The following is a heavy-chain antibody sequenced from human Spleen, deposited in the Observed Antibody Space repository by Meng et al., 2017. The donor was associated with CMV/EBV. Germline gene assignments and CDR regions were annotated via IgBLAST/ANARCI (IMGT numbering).Heavy chain of an antibody. D-gene: IGHD2-2*01. CDR3: ARDPRVKSYVVVPAASDY. CDR1: GGSISVYY. V-gene: IGHV3-7*01. Sequence: ETLSLTCTFSGGSISVYYWSWVRQAPGKGLEWVANIKQDGSEKYYVGSVKGRFTISRDNAKNSLYLQMNSLRAEDTAVYYCARDPRVKSYVVVPAASDYWGQGTMVTVSS. J-gene: IGHJ4*02. CDR2: IKQDGSEK.